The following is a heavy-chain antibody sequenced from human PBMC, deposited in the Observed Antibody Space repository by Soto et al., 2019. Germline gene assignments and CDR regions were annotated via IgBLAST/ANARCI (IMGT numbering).Heavy chain of an antibody. CDR3: ARELVVPAAITDYYYGMDV. D-gene: IGHD2-2*02. Sequence: CKASXXXFTGYYXHGXXQAPGQGLEWMGWINPNSGGTNYAQKFQGRVTMTRDTSISTAYMELSRLRSDDTAVYYCARELVVPAAITDYYYGMDVWGQGTTVTVSS. CDR1: XXXFTGYY. CDR2: INPNSGGT. J-gene: IGHJ6*02. V-gene: IGHV1-2*02.